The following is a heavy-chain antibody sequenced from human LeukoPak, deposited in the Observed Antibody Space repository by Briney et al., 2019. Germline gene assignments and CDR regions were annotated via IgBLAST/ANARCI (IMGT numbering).Heavy chain of an antibody. Sequence: ASVKVSCKASGYTFTGYYMHWVRKTPGQGLEWMGWINPNTGDTNYGRKFHGRVTMTRDTSINTAYMELRSLRSDDTAVYYCARSRRVGNGEYPDYWGQGTLVTVSS. J-gene: IGHJ4*02. D-gene: IGHD3-10*01. V-gene: IGHV1-2*02. CDR1: GYTFTGYY. CDR2: INPNTGDT. CDR3: ARSRRVGNGEYPDY.